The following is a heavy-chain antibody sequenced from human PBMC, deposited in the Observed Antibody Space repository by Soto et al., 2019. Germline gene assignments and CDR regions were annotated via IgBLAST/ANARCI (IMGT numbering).Heavy chain of an antibody. J-gene: IGHJ6*02. CDR1: GDTFSSYA. CDR3: ARGNWNDVEYYYYYGMDV. CDR2: IIPTFGRT. Sequence: GASVKVSCKASGDTFSSYAISWVRQAPGKGLEWMGKIIPTFGRTNYAQKFQGRLTISADDSTSTAYMELRSLRSDDTAVYYCARGNWNDVEYYYYYGMDVWGQGTTVTVSS. V-gene: IGHV1-69*13. D-gene: IGHD1-1*01.